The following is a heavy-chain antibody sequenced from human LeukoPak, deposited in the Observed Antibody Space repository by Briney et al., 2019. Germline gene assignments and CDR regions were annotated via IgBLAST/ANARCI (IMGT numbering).Heavy chain of an antibody. J-gene: IGHJ4*02. CDR2: IKQDRSEK. Sequence: PGGSLRLSCAASGFTFTNYWMSWVRQAPGKGLELVANIKQDRSEKYYVDSVKGRFTISRDNSKDTLYPQMNSLRAEDTAVYYCAKVRVVFNWNYAYYFDSWGQGTLVTVSS. D-gene: IGHD1-7*01. V-gene: IGHV3-7*01. CDR3: AKVRVVFNWNYAYYFDS. CDR1: GFTFTNYW.